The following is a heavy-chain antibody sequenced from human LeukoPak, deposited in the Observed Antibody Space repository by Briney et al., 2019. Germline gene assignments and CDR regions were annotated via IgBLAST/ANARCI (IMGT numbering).Heavy chain of an antibody. D-gene: IGHD3-22*01. Sequence: GGSLRLSCAASEFSVGSNYMTWVRQAPGKGLEWVSLIYSGGSTYYADSVKGRFTISRDNSKNTLYLQMNSLRAEDTAVYYCARVRSLSYYYDSSGYLHWGQGTLVTVSS. CDR1: EFSVGSNY. V-gene: IGHV3-66*01. CDR3: ARVRSLSYYYDSSGYLH. CDR2: IYSGGST. J-gene: IGHJ4*02.